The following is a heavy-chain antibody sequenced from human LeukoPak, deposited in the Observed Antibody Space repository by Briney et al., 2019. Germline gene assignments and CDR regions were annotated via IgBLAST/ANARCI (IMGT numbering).Heavy chain of an antibody. CDR1: GGSISNYY. CDR3: ARRYTASPGERFDY. V-gene: IGHV4-59*08. D-gene: IGHD2-2*02. Sequence: SETLSLTCTVSGGSISNYYWTWIRQPPGKGLEWIGYIYDSGSTKYNPSLNSRVTISLDTSKNQFSLMLRSLTAADTAVYYCARRYTASPGERFDYWGQGALVTVSS. J-gene: IGHJ4*02. CDR2: IYDSGST.